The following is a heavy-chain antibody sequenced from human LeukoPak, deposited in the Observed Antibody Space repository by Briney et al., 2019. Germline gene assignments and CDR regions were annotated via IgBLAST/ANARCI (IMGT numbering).Heavy chain of an antibody. J-gene: IGHJ4*02. CDR1: GFTFSSYG. CDR3: TMDGGGSDY. V-gene: IGHV3-30*03. Sequence: PGRSLRLSCAASGFTFSSYGMHWVRQAPGKGLEWVAVISYDGSNKYYADSVKGRFTISRDNSKNTLYLQMNSLKTEDTAVYYCTMDGGGSDYWGQGTLVTVSS. CDR2: ISYDGSNK. D-gene: IGHD3-10*01.